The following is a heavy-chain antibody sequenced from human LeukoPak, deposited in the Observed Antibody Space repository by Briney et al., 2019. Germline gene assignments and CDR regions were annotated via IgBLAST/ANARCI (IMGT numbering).Heavy chain of an antibody. Sequence: SQTLSLTCTVSGGSITTVNYYWNWIRQPAGKGLEWIGRIYTSGSTNYNPSLKSRVTISVDTSKNQFSLKLSSVTAADTAVYFCARGPYSYDSSGAFDIWGQGTMVTVSS. CDR1: GGSITTVNYY. J-gene: IGHJ3*02. CDR3: ARGPYSYDSSGAFDI. V-gene: IGHV4-61*02. D-gene: IGHD3-22*01. CDR2: IYTSGST.